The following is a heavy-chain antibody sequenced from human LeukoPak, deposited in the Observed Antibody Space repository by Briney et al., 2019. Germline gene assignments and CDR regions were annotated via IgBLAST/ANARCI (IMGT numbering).Heavy chain of an antibody. CDR2: IYYSGST. J-gene: IGHJ5*02. CDR1: GGPISSYY. Sequence: PSETLSLTCTVSGGPISSYYWSWIRQPPGKGLEWIGYIYYSGSTNYNPSLKSRVTISVDTSKNQFSLKLSSVTAADTAVYYCARHGHSGYLLGGWFDPWGQGTLVTVSS. CDR3: ARHGHSGYLLGGWFDP. D-gene: IGHD5-12*01. V-gene: IGHV4-59*08.